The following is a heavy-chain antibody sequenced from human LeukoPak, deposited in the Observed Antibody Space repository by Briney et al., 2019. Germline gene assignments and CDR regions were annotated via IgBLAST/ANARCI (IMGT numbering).Heavy chain of an antibody. CDR1: GYTFTSYD. J-gene: IGHJ6*03. CDR2: MNPNSGNT. D-gene: IGHD6-6*01. Sequence: GASVKVSCKASGYTFTSYDINWVRQATGQGLEWVGWMNPNSGNTGYAQKFQGRVTMTRNTSISTAYMELSSLRSEDTAVYYCARDAKQYSSSSGDMDVWGKGTTVTVSS. CDR3: ARDAKQYSSSSGDMDV. V-gene: IGHV1-8*01.